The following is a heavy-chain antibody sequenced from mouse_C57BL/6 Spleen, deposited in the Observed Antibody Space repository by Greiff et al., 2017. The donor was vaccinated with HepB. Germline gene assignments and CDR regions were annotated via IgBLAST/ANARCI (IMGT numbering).Heavy chain of an antibody. V-gene: IGHV5-12*01. CDR2: ISNGGGST. Sequence: EVKLEESGGGLVQPGGSLKLSCAASGFTFSDYYMYWVRQTPEKRLEWVAYISNGGGSTYYPDTVKGRFTISRDNAKNTLYLQMSRLKSEDTAMYYCARPGRGVYYYAMDYWGQGTSVTVSS. J-gene: IGHJ4*01. CDR3: ARPGRGVYYYAMDY. CDR1: GFTFSDYY.